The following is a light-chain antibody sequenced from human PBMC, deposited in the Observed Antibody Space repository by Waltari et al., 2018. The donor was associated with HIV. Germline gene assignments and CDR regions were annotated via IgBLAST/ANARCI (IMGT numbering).Light chain of an antibody. J-gene: IGLJ3*02. V-gene: IGLV1-44*01. Sequence: QSVLTQPPSASGTPGQRVTISCSGSSSNIGSNTVNWYHQLPGTSPKLLIYYNNQRPSGVPDRFSGSKSGTSASLAISGLQSEDEADYYCAAWDDSLMGVFGGGTRLTVL. CDR3: AAWDDSLMGV. CDR2: YNN. CDR1: SSNIGSNT.